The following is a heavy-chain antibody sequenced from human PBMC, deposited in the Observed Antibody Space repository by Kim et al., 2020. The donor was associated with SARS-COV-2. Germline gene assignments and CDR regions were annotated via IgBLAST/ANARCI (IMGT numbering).Heavy chain of an antibody. Sequence: FQGRVTMTRDTSTSTVYMELSSLRSEDTAVYYCARGGPPNYYDSSGVFDYWGQGTLVTVSS. CDR3: ARGGPPNYYDSSGVFDY. J-gene: IGHJ4*02. D-gene: IGHD3-22*01. V-gene: IGHV1-46*01.